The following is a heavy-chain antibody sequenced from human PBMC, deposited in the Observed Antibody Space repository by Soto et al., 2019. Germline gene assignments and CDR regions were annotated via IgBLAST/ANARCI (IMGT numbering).Heavy chain of an antibody. J-gene: IGHJ3*02. V-gene: IGHV3-30-3*01. CDR1: GFTFSSYA. Sequence: SGGSLRLSCAASGFTFSSYAMHWVRQAPGKGLKWVAVISYDGSNKYYADSVKGRFTISRDNSKNTLYLQMNSLRAEDTALYYCARERLSDAFDIWGQGTMVTVSS. CDR2: ISYDGSNK. D-gene: IGHD1-1*01. CDR3: ARERLSDAFDI.